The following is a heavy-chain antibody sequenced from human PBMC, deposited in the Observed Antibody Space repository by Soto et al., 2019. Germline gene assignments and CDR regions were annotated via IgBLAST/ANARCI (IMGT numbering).Heavy chain of an antibody. CDR1: GFTFSSYW. CDR2: IWYDGSNK. CDR3: ARDRIVGATKIYYGMDV. Sequence: PGESLKISCAASGFTFSSYWMHWVRQAPGKGLEWVAVIWYDGSNKYYADSVKGRFTISRDNSKNTLYLQMNSLRAEDTAVYYCARDRIVGATKIYYGMDVWGQGTTVTVSS. J-gene: IGHJ6*02. V-gene: IGHV3-33*08. D-gene: IGHD1-26*01.